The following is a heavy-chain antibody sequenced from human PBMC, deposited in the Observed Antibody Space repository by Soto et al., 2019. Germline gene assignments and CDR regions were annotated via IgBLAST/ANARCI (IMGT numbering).Heavy chain of an antibody. V-gene: IGHV4-59*01. CDR2: IYYSGST. CDR1: GGSISSYY. D-gene: IGHD3-10*01. CDR3: ARDFRVGPRGADPYGMDV. J-gene: IGHJ6*02. Sequence: SETLSLTCTVSGGSISSYYWSWIRQPPGKGLEWIGYIYYSGSTNYNPSLKSRVTISVDTSKNQFSLKLSSVTAADTAVYYCARDFRVGPRGADPYGMDVWGQGTMVTVSS.